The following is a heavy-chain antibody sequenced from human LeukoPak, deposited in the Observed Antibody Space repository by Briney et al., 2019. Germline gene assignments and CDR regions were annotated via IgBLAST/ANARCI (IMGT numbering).Heavy chain of an antibody. V-gene: IGHV4-39*07. CDR1: GGSISSSSYY. D-gene: IGHD1/OR15-1a*01. CDR2: IYYSGST. CDR3: ARVYPLIEQFDY. J-gene: IGHJ4*02. Sequence: SETLSLTCTVSGGSISSSSYYWGWIRQPPGKGLEWIGSIYYSGSTYYNPSLKSRVTISVDTSKNQFSLKLSSVTAADTAVYYCARVYPLIEQFDYWGQGTLVTVSS.